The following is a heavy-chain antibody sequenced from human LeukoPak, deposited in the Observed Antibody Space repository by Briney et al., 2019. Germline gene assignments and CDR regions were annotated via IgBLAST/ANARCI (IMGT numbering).Heavy chain of an antibody. CDR2: INPNSGGT. J-gene: IGHJ4*02. CDR3: ARVVGGYYYDSSGYYNY. CDR1: GHTFSNYY. D-gene: IGHD3-22*01. V-gene: IGHV1-2*02. Sequence: ASVKVSCKASGHTFSNYYMHWVRQVPGQGLEWMGWINPNSGGTNYAQKFQGRVTMTRDTSISTAYMELSRLRSDDTAVYYCARVVGGYYYDSSGYYNYWGQGTLVTVSS.